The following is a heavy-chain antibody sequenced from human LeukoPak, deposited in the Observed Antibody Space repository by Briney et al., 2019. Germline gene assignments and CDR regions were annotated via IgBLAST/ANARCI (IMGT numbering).Heavy chain of an antibody. Sequence: GSLRLSCAASGFTFSSYAMSWVRQAPGKGLEWVSSISGSGGSTYYADSVKGRFTISRDNSKNTLYLQMSGLRAEDTAVYYCARDRRDGYNWDAFDIWGQGTMVTVSS. CDR1: GFTFSSYA. D-gene: IGHD5-24*01. CDR3: ARDRRDGYNWDAFDI. CDR2: ISGSGGST. V-gene: IGHV3-23*01. J-gene: IGHJ3*02.